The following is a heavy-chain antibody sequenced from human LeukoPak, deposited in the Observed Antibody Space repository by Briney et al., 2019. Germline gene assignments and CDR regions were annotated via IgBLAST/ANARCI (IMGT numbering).Heavy chain of an antibody. CDR1: GYIFTGYD. CDR2: IIPIFGTA. Sequence: ASVKVSCKASGYIFTGYDINWVRQATGQGLEWMGGIIPIFGTANYAQKFQGRVTITTDESTSTAYMELSSLRSEDTAVYYCAREPRGEAAREGWGQGTLVTVSS. V-gene: IGHV1-69*05. CDR3: AREPRGEAAREG. J-gene: IGHJ4*02. D-gene: IGHD6-6*01.